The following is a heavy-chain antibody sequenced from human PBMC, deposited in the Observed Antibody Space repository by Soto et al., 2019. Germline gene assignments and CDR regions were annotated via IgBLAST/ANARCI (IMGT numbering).Heavy chain of an antibody. CDR1: GGSISSSSYY. D-gene: IGHD3-16*01. CDR3: ARHMRLGDYWFDP. J-gene: IGHJ5*02. Sequence: QLQLQESGPGLVKPSETLSLTCTVSGGSISSSSYYWGWIRQPPGKGLEWIGSIYYSGSTYYNPSLKSRVTISVDTSKNQFSLKLSSVTAADTAVYYCARHMRLGDYWFDPWGQGTLVTVSS. V-gene: IGHV4-39*01. CDR2: IYYSGST.